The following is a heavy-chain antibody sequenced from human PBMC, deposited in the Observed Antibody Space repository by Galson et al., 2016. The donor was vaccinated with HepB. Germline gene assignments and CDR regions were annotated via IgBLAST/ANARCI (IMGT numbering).Heavy chain of an antibody. V-gene: IGHV1-2*06. J-gene: IGHJ4*02. CDR3: ARSRSGCYCDY. CDR2: INLHTCGT. Sequence: SVKVSCKASGAYYLGWVRQAPGQRLEWMGRINLHTCGTDFAQNFQGRVTMTRDTSFSTALMELSGLRSDDTAVYYCARSRSGCYCDYWGQGTLVTVSS. D-gene: IGHD3-3*01. CDR1: GAYY.